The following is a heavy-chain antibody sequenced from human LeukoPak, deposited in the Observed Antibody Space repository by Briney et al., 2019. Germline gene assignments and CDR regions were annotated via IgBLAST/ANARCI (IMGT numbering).Heavy chain of an antibody. CDR3: ARGYIAAAGIDY. V-gene: IGHV1-2*02. J-gene: IGHJ4*02. CDR1: GYTFTGYY. D-gene: IGHD6-13*01. CDR2: INPDSGGT. Sequence: ASVKVSCKASGYTFTGYYMHWVRRAPGQGLEWMGWINPDSGGTHYDQKFQGRVTVTRDTSINATYMQFSSLRSDDTAVYYCARGYIAAAGIDYWGQGTLVTVSS.